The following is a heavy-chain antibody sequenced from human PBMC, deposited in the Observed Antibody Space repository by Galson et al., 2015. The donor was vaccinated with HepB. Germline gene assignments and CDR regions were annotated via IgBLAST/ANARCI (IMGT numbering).Heavy chain of an antibody. V-gene: IGHV3-33*01. J-gene: IGHJ4*02. CDR1: GFSFSIYG. CDR3: SRDGDY. Sequence: SLRLSCAASGFSFSIYGMHWVRQAPGKGLEWVAYDGSNKYYADSVKGRFTISRDNSKNTLYLQMNSLRAEDTAVYYCSRDGDYWGQGTLVTVSS. CDR2: YDGSNK.